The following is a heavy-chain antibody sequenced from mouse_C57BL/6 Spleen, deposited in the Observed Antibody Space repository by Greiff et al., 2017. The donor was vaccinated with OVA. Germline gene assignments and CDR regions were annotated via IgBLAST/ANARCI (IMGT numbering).Heavy chain of an antibody. D-gene: IGHD1-1*01. CDR1: GFSLSTFGLG. CDR2: IWWDDYK. V-gene: IGHV8-8*01. CDR3: ARIEGYGSSPAWFAY. J-gene: IGHJ3*01. Sequence: QVTLKVSGPGILQPSQTLSLTCSFSGFSLSTFGLGVGWIRQPSGKGLEWLAPIWWDDYKYYNPALTSWLTLPKDTSKNQVFLKIANVDTADTATYYCARIEGYGSSPAWFAYWGQGTLVTVSA.